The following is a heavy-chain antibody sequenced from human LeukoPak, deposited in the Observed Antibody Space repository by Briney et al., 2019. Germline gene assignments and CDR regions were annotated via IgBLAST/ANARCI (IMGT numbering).Heavy chain of an antibody. CDR3: AKGHLDYYGMDV. CDR1: GFTFDDYA. Sequence: GRSLRLSCAASGFTFDDYAMHWVRQAPGKGLEWVSGISWNSGSIGYADSVKGRFTISRDNAKNSLYLQMSSLRAEDTALYYCAKGHLDYYGMDVWGQGTTVTVSS. J-gene: IGHJ6*02. V-gene: IGHV3-9*01. CDR2: ISWNSGSI.